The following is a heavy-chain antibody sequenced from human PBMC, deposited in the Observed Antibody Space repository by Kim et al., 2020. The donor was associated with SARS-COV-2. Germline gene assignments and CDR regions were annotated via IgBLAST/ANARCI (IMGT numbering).Heavy chain of an antibody. Sequence: TKYSQQFQGRVTITRDTSANTAYMELSSLRSEDTAMYYCAKYSSSSGVDYWGQGTLVTVSS. D-gene: IGHD6-6*01. V-gene: IGHV1-3*01. CDR3: AKYSSSSGVDY. J-gene: IGHJ4*02. CDR2: T.